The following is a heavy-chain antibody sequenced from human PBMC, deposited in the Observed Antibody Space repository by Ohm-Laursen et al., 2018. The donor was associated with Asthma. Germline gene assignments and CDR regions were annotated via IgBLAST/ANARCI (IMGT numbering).Heavy chain of an antibody. V-gene: IGHV3-23*01. CDR1: GFTFSNYH. J-gene: IGHJ3*01. CDR3: AKDEYSTTLGVGAFDF. D-gene: IGHD6-13*01. Sequence: GSLRLSCTASGFTFSNYHMCWVRQAPGKGLEWVSTISLGGGGTYFADSVRGRFTISRDNSNNMLYLHMNSLRADDTAVYYCAKDEYSTTLGVGAFDFWGQGTMVTVSS. CDR2: ISLGGGGT.